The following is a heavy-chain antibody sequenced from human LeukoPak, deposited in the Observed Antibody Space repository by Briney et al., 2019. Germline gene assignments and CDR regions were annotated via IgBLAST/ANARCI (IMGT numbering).Heavy chain of an antibody. D-gene: IGHD3-10*01. V-gene: IGHV1-69*13. J-gene: IGHJ5*02. Sequence: ASVKVSCKASGGTFSSYAISWVRQAPGQGLEWMGGIIPIFGTANYAQKFQGRVTITADESTSTAYMELSSLRSEDTAVYYCARDPPRGGRFGELLGDNWFDPRGQGTLVTVSS. CDR1: GGTFSSYA. CDR2: IIPIFGTA. CDR3: ARDPPRGGRFGELLGDNWFDP.